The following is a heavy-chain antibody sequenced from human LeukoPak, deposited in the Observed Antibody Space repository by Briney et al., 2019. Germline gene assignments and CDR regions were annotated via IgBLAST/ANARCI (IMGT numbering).Heavy chain of an antibody. V-gene: IGHV3-30*18. CDR3: AKDDPAMDLDY. Sequence: GGSLRLSCAASGFTFSSYGMHWVRQAPGKGLEWVAVISYDGSNKYYADSVKGRFTISRDNSKNTLYLQMNSLRAEDTAEYYCAKDDPAMDLDYWGQGTLVTVSS. J-gene: IGHJ4*02. CDR2: ISYDGSNK. D-gene: IGHD5-18*01. CDR1: GFTFSSYG.